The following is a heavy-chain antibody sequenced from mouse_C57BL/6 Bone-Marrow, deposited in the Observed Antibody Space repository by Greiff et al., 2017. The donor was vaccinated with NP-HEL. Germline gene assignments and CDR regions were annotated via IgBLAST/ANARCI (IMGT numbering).Heavy chain of an antibody. CDR3: AREDGFMAWFAY. D-gene: IGHD1-1*01. J-gene: IGHJ3*01. Sequence: EVQLQESGAELARPGASVKIPCKASGYTFTDYNMDWVKQSHGKSLEWIGDINPNNGGTIYNQKFKGKATLTVDKSSSTAYMELRSLTSEDTAVYYCAREDGFMAWFAYWGQGTLVTVSA. V-gene: IGHV1-18*01. CDR2: INPNNGGT. CDR1: GYTFTDYN.